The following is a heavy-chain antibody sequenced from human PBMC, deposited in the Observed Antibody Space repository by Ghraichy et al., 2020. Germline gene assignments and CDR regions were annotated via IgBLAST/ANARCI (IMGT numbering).Heavy chain of an antibody. Sequence: SETLSLTCTVSGGSISSYYWSWIRQPPGKGLEWIGYIYYSGSTNYNPSLKSRVTISVDTSKNQFSLKLSSVTAADTAVYYCARVMRDSSSSGSCDYWGQGTLVTVSS. CDR1: GGSISSYY. V-gene: IGHV4-59*01. CDR3: ARVMRDSSSSGSCDY. D-gene: IGHD6-6*01. J-gene: IGHJ4*02. CDR2: IYYSGST.